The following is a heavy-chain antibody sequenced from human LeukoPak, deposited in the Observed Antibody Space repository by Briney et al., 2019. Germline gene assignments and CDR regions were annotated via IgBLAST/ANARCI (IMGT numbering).Heavy chain of an antibody. J-gene: IGHJ4*02. CDR3: AHTIRGYNYGYFSYFDF. D-gene: IGHD5-18*01. V-gene: IGHV2-5*02. Sequence: SGPTLVNPTQTLTLTCTFSGFSLSSSGVGVGWIRQPPGKALEWLARIYWDNDKLYSPSLKSRLTITKDTSKNQVVLRMTNVDPVDTAAYYCAHTIRGYNYGYFSYFDFWGQGTLVTVSS. CDR1: GFSLSSSGVG. CDR2: IYWDNDK.